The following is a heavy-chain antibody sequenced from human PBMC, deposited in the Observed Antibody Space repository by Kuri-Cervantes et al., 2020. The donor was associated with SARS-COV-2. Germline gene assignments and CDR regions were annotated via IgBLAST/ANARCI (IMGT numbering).Heavy chain of an antibody. CDR2: ISAYNGNT. D-gene: IGHD3-3*01. Sequence: ASVKVSCKASGYTFTSYGISWVRQAPGQGLEWMGWISAYNGNTNYAQKLQGRVTMTTDTSTSTAYMELRSLRSDDMAVYYCARNHYDFWSGRNWFDPWGQGTLVTVSS. CDR3: ARNHYDFWSGRNWFDP. CDR1: GYTFTSYG. J-gene: IGHJ5*02. V-gene: IGHV1-18*03.